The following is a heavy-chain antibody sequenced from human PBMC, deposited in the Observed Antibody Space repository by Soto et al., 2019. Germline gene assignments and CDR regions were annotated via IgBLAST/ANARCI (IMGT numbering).Heavy chain of an antibody. D-gene: IGHD5-18*01. CDR1: GFTFSSYS. CDR2: ISSSSSYI. CDR3: ARDQPGYSYGYGLGY. V-gene: IGHV3-21*01. J-gene: IGHJ4*02. Sequence: EVQLVESGGGLVKPGGSLRLSCAASGFTFSSYSMNWVRQAPGKGLEWVSSISSSSSYIYYADSVKGRFTISRDNAKNSLYQQKNSLRAGDTAVYYCARDQPGYSYGYGLGYWGQGTLVTVPS.